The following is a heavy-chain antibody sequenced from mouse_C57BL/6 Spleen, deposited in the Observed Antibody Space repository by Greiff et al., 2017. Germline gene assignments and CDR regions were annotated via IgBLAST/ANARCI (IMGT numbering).Heavy chain of an antibody. D-gene: IGHD1-1*01. CDR1: GYAFSSSW. V-gene: IGHV1-82*01. CDR3: ARGTTAVEGDY. J-gene: IGHJ3*01. Sequence: QVQLQQSGPELVKPGASVKISCKASGYAFSSSWMNWVKQRPGKGLEWIGRIYPGDGATNYNGKFKGKATLTADKSSSTAYMQLSSLTSEDSAVYFCARGTTAVEGDYWGQGTLVTVSA. CDR2: IYPGDGAT.